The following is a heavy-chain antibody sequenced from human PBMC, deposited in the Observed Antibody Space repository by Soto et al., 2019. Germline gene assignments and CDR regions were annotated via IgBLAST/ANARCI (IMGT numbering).Heavy chain of an antibody. D-gene: IGHD3-3*01. V-gene: IGHV3-30*18. CDR2: ISYDGSNK. CDR1: GFTFSSYG. Sequence: PVGSLRLSCAASGFTFSSYGMHWVRQAPGKGLEWVAVISYDGSNKYYADSVKGRFTISRDNSKNTLYLQMNSLRAEDTAVYYCAKDTGRWYYDFWSGYYTGRYYYYGMDVWGQRTTVTVSS. J-gene: IGHJ6*02. CDR3: AKDTGRWYYDFWSGYYTGRYYYYGMDV.